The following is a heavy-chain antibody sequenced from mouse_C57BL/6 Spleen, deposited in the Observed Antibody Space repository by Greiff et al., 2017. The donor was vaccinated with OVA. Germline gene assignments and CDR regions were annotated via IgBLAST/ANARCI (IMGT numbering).Heavy chain of an antibody. CDR1: GYTFTSYW. CDR2: IYPSDSET. J-gene: IGHJ3*01. D-gene: IGHD1-1*01. CDR3: ARGDSSS. Sequence: QVQLKQPGAELVRPGSSVKLSCKASGYTFTSYWMDWVKQRPGQGLEWIGNIYPSDSETHYNQKFKDKATLTVDKSSSTAYMQLSSLASEDSAVYYCARGDSSSWGQGTLVTVSA. V-gene: IGHV1-61*01.